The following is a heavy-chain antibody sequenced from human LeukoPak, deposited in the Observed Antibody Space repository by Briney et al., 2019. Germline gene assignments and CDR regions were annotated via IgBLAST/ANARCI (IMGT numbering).Heavy chain of an antibody. CDR3: ARRGESSGYYSY. D-gene: IGHD3-22*01. J-gene: IGHJ4*02. Sequence: GDSLRLSCAASGFTFTKYWMTWVRQAPGKGLEWVGNIKQDGSDKNYMDSVKGRFTISRDNTKNSVHLQMNSLRAEDTAVYYCARRGESSGYYSYWGQGTLVTVSS. V-gene: IGHV3-7*03. CDR1: GFTFTKYW. CDR2: IKQDGSDK.